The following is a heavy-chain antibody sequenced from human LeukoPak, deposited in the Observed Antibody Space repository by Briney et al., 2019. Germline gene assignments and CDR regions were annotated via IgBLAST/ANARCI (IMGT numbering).Heavy chain of an antibody. CDR1: GYTFTGYY. CDR2: INPNSGGT. Sequence: ASVKVSCKASGYTFTGYYMHWVRQAPGQGLEWMGWINPNSGGTNYAQKFQGRVTMTRDTSISTAYMELSRLRSEDSAVYYCARGRTSAGGYSGHDWGDWFDPWGQGTLVTVSS. V-gene: IGHV1-2*02. D-gene: IGHD5-12*01. J-gene: IGHJ5*02. CDR3: ARGRTSAGGYSGHDWGDWFDP.